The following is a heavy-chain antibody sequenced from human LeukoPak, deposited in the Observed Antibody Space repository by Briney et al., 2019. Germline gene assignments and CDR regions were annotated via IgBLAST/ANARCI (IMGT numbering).Heavy chain of an antibody. CDR1: EYTFTSYD. CDR2: MNPNSGNT. CDR3: ARSPRIRAGTYYFDY. D-gene: IGHD6-19*01. V-gene: IGHV1-8*03. Sequence: ASVKVSCKASEYTFTSYDINWVRQATGQGLEWMEWMNPNSGNTGYAQKFQGRVTITRNTSISTAYMELSSLRSEDTAVYYCARSPRIRAGTYYFDYWGQGTLVTVSS. J-gene: IGHJ4*02.